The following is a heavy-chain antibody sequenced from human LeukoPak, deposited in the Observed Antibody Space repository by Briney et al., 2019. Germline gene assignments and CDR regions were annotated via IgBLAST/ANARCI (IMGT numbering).Heavy chain of an antibody. CDR1: GNSISRGNY. V-gene: IGHV4-38-2*02. D-gene: IGHD1-26*01. CDR2: IYHSGST. J-gene: IGHJ4*02. Sequence: SETLSLTCTVSGNSISRGNYWGWIRQPPGKGLEWIASIYHSGSTYYNPSLKSRVTISVDTSKNQFSLKLSSVTAADTAVYYCARADSASYYSPLDYWGQGTLVTVSS. CDR3: ARADSASYYSPLDY.